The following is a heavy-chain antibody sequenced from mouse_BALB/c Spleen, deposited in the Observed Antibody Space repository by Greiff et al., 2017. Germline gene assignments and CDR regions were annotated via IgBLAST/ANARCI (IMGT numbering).Heavy chain of an antibody. CDR1: GYTFTSYY. D-gene: IGHD2-14*01. V-gene: IGHV1S56*01. CDR2: IYPGNVNT. Sequence: VQLQQSGPELVKPGASVRISCKASGYTFTSYYIHWVKQRPGQGLEWIGWIYPGNVNTKYNEKFKGKATLTADKSSSTAYMQLSSLTSEDSAVYFCARRYEDYAMDYWGQGTSVTVSS. CDR3: ARRYEDYAMDY. J-gene: IGHJ4*01.